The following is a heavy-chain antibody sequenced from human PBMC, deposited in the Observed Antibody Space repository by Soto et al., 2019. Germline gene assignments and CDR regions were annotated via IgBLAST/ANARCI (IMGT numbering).Heavy chain of an antibody. D-gene: IGHD3-22*01. Sequence: QGQLVESGGGVVQPGRSLRLSCAASGFTFSSYAMHGVRQAPVKGLACVAVISYDGSNKYYADSVKGRFTISRDNSKNTLYLQMNSLRAEDTAVYYCARVGVGSGYSHDAFDIWGQGTMVTVSS. CDR1: GFTFSSYA. V-gene: IGHV3-30-3*01. CDR3: ARVGVGSGYSHDAFDI. CDR2: ISYDGSNK. J-gene: IGHJ3*02.